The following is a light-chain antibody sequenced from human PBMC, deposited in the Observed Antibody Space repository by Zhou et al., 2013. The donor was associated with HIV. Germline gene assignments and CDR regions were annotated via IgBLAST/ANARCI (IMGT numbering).Light chain of an antibody. J-gene: IGLJ1*01. Sequence: QSVLTQPPSISAAPGQKVTISCSGRSSNIGNNYVSWYQQLPGTAPKLLIYDNDKRPSRTPDRFSGSKSGTSAFLGITGLQTGDEADYYCGTWDASLSGGIFGTGTKVTVL. CDR1: SSNIGNNY. CDR3: GTWDASLSGGI. CDR2: DND. V-gene: IGLV1-51*01.